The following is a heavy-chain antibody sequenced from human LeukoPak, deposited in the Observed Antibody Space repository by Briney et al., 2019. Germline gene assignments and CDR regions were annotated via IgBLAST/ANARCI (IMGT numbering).Heavy chain of an antibody. CDR2: IRYNGSNK. D-gene: IGHD3-3*01. Sequence: GGSLRLSCAASGFTFSSYGMHWVRQAPGKGLEWVAFIRYNGSNKHYADSVKGRFTISRDNSKNTLYPQMNSLRAEDTAVYYCATPRFLEWLSYFDYWGQGTLVTVSS. CDR3: ATPRFLEWLSYFDY. J-gene: IGHJ4*02. V-gene: IGHV3-30*02. CDR1: GFTFSSYG.